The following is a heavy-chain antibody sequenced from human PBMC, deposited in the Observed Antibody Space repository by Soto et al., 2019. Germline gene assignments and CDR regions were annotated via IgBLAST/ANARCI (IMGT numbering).Heavy chain of an antibody. J-gene: IGHJ4*02. CDR2: ISGRDGKT. V-gene: IGHV3-23*01. D-gene: IGHD3-3*01. CDR3: AKWSYLDY. Sequence: DVQLSESGGGLVQSGGSLRLSCAASGFSFSSYAMSWVRQAPGKGLEWVSTISGRDGKTYYADSVKGRFSISRDTSKNPLYLQMNSLRVDDTAVYYCAKWSYLDYWGQGTRVTVSS. CDR1: GFSFSSYA.